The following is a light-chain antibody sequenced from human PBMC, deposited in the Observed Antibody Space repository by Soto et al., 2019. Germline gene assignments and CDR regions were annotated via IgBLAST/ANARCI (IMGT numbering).Light chain of an antibody. CDR2: DVN. V-gene: IGLV2-14*01. CDR3: SSYSSSIDLSI. J-gene: IGLJ2*01. Sequence: QSVLTQPASVSGSPGQSITISCTGTSSDVGGYNYVSWYQHHPGKAPKLMIYDVNNRPSGVSNRFSGSKSGNTASLRISGLQADDEADYYCSSYSSSIDLSIFGGGTQLTVL. CDR1: SSDVGGYNY.